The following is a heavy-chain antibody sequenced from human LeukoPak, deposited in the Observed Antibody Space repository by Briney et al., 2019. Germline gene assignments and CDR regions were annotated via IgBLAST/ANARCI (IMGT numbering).Heavy chain of an antibody. J-gene: IGHJ4*02. D-gene: IGHD3-10*01. Sequence: GDSLRLSXAASGFKFSNYWMHWVRQVPGKGLVWVSRINRDGGITTYADSVKGRFTISRDNAKNMLYLQLNSLRAEGTAVYYCISDSEGRSGGDYWGQGTLVTVSS. V-gene: IGHV3-74*03. CDR2: INRDGGIT. CDR1: GFKFSNYW. CDR3: ISDSEGRSGGDY.